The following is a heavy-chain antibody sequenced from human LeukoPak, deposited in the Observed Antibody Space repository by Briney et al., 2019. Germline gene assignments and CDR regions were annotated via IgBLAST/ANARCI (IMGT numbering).Heavy chain of an antibody. J-gene: IGHJ4*02. CDR3: ARVVASAPAYFDY. Sequence: SETLSLTCAVYGGSFSGYYWSWIRQPPGKGLEWIGEINHSGSTNYNPSLKSRVTISVDTSKNQFSLKLSSVTAADTAVYYCARVVASAPAYFDYWGQGTLVTVSS. D-gene: IGHD2-15*01. CDR1: GGSFSGYY. V-gene: IGHV4-34*01. CDR2: INHSGST.